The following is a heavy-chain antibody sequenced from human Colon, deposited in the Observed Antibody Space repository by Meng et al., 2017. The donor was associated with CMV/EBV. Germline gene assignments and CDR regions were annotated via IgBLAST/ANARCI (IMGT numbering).Heavy chain of an antibody. Sequence: GGSLRLSCEGSGFAFDDYALNWVRQAPGKGLEWVAGINWNSAIIGYAGSVRGRFTISRDNAKNSVYLQLNNLRPEDTALYFCAKSSGAFWSGYYLDYWGRGTLVTVSS. D-gene: IGHD3-3*01. CDR3: AKSSGAFWSGYYLDY. J-gene: IGHJ4*02. V-gene: IGHV3-9*01. CDR2: INWNSAII. CDR1: GFAFDDYA.